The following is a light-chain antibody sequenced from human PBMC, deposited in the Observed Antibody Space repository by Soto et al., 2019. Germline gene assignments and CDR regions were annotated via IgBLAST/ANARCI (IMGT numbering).Light chain of an antibody. CDR1: QSLVHNYGNTY. Sequence: DIVMTQTPLSSPVTLGQAASISCRSSQSLVHNYGNTYLSWYQQRPGQPPRLLIYKVSDRFSGVPDRFSGSGAGTDFTLTIRRVEAEDVGVYYCMQATPSSWTFGQGTKVEI. V-gene: IGKV2-24*01. CDR2: KVS. J-gene: IGKJ1*01. CDR3: MQATPSSWT.